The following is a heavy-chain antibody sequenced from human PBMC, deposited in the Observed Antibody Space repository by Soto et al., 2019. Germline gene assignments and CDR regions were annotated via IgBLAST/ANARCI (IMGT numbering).Heavy chain of an antibody. CDR2: ISGSGSSI. J-gene: IGHJ5*01. Sequence: PGGSLRLSCAASGFTFSSHAMNWVLQAPGKGLEWVSSISGSGSSIYYAGSVKGRFTISRDNSKNTLYLQMNSLRDEDTAVYYCWKGALCSSTNCYVLSCFDPWGQGTLVTVSS. V-gene: IGHV3-23*01. D-gene: IGHD2-2*01. CDR3: WKGALCSSTNCYVLSCFDP. CDR1: GFTFSSHA.